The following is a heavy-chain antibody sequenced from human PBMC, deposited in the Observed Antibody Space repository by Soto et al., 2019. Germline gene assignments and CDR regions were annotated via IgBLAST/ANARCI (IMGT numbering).Heavy chain of an antibody. D-gene: IGHD3-10*01. CDR3: AGRQSGYCASGIMRYCDY. CDR2: IYYSGST. J-gene: IGHJ4*02. Sequence: PSETLSLTCTVSGGSISSGDYYWSGIRQPPGKGLEWIGYIYYSGSTYYNPSLKSRGTISVDTSKNQFSLKLSSVTAADTAVYSCAGRQSGYCASGIMRYCDYWGQGPLSTASS. CDR1: GGSISSGDYY. V-gene: IGHV4-30-4*01.